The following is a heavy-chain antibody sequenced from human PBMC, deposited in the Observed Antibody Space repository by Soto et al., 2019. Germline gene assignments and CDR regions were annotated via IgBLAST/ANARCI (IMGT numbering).Heavy chain of an antibody. CDR3: ARRGTVTSPYYYYGMDV. Sequence: SETLSLTCTVSGASISSGGYYWSWIRQPPGKGLEWIGEINHSGSTNYNPSLKSRVTISVDTSKNQFSLKLSSVTAADTAVYYCARRGTVTSPYYYYGMDVWGQGTTVTVSS. CDR2: INHSGST. D-gene: IGHD4-4*01. V-gene: IGHV4-39*07. CDR1: GASISSGGYY. J-gene: IGHJ6*02.